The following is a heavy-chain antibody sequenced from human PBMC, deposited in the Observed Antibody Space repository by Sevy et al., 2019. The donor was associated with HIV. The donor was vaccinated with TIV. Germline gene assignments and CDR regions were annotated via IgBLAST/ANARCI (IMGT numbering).Heavy chain of an antibody. D-gene: IGHD6-13*01. Sequence: SETLSLTCAVSGGSISSGGYSWSWIRQPPGKGLEWIGYIYHSGSTYYNPSLKSRVTISVDRYKNQFSLKLSSVTAADTAVYYCARGPWAVGTGGYYYYYGMDVWGQGTTVTVSS. V-gene: IGHV4-30-2*01. J-gene: IGHJ6*02. CDR1: GGSISSGGYS. CDR3: ARGPWAVGTGGYYYYYGMDV. CDR2: IYHSGST.